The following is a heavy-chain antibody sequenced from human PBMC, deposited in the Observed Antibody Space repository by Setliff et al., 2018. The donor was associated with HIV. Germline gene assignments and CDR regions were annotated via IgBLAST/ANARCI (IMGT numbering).Heavy chain of an antibody. V-gene: IGHV3-23*01. D-gene: IGHD3-10*01. J-gene: IGHJ4*02. Sequence: GGSLRLSCAASGFTFSSYAMTWVRQAPGKGLECVAVISGSGGDTYYADSVKGRFVISREKSKSTLYLQMNSLRAEDTAVYYCAKKTAAYTSGSWLHYWGQGTLVTVS. CDR1: GFTFSSYA. CDR2: ISGSGGDT. CDR3: AKKTAAYTSGSWLHY.